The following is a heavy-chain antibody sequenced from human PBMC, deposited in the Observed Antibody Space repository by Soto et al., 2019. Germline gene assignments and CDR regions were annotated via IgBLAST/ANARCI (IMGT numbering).Heavy chain of an antibody. Sequence: GGSLRLSCAASGFTFISYGMTWVRQASGKGLECVSVISCNGVSTYYADSVKGRFTISRDNSKKTLYLQMNSLRAEDTAVYYCAKLSTDYYGSGSYYRDLDYWGQGTLVTVSS. CDR1: GFTFISYG. CDR3: AKLSTDYYGSGSYYRDLDY. J-gene: IGHJ4*02. D-gene: IGHD3-10*01. V-gene: IGHV3-23*01. CDR2: ISCNGVST.